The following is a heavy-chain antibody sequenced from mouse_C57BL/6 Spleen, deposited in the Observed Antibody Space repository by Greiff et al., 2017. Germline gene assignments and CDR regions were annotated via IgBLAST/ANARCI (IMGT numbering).Heavy chain of an antibody. Sequence: QVQLQQSGAELARPGASVKLSCKASGYTFTSYGISWVKQRTGQGLEWIGEIYPRSGNTYYNEKFKGKATLTADKSSSTTYMELRSLTSEDSAVYFCSDNYADYAMDYWGQGTSVTVAS. D-gene: IGHD2-12*01. CDR1: GYTFTSYG. CDR2: IYPRSGNT. V-gene: IGHV1-81*01. CDR3: SDNYADYAMDY. J-gene: IGHJ4*01.